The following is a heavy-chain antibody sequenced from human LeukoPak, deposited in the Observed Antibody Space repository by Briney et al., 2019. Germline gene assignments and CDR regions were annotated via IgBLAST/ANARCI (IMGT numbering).Heavy chain of an antibody. CDR1: GFTVSSNY. V-gene: IGHV3-53*01. CDR2: IHSAGSK. D-gene: IGHD6-19*01. Sequence: GGSLRLSCAASGFTVSSNYMSWVRQAPGKGLEWVSGIHSAGSKSYADSVKGRFTISRDNSKNTLYLQMNSLRAEDTAVYYCAKRRVAGSTESDYWGQGTLVTVSS. J-gene: IGHJ4*02. CDR3: AKRRVAGSTESDY.